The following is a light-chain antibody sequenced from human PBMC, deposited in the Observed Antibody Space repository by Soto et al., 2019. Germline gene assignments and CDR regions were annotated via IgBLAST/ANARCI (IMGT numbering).Light chain of an antibody. CDR3: HQYGSSPLT. J-gene: IGKJ4*01. CDR2: VAS. Sequence: EIVLTQSPGTLSLSPGERATLSCRASQSVSSSYLAWYQQKPGQAPRLLIHVASSRATGTPDRFSGSGSGTDFTLTSSRLEPEDFAVYYCHQYGSSPLTLGGGTKVQIK. V-gene: IGKV3-20*01. CDR1: QSVSSSY.